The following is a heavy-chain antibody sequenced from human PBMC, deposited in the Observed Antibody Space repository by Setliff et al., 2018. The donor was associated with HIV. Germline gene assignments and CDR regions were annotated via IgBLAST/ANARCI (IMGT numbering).Heavy chain of an antibody. CDR1: GGSISSSRYY. CDR2: IYYSGNT. J-gene: IGHJ3*02. Sequence: PSETLSLTCSVSGGSISSSRYYWGWIRQPPGKGLEWIGSIYYSGNTYYNPSLKSRVTISVDTSKNQFSLRPSSVTAADTAVYYCARGEQQLVRNAFGIWGQGTMVTVSS. V-gene: IGHV4-39*07. CDR3: ARGEQQLVRNAFGI. D-gene: IGHD6-13*01.